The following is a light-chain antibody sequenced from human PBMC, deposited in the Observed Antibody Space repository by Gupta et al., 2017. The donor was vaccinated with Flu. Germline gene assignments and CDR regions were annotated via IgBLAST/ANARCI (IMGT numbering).Light chain of an antibody. CDR2: ADS. CDR3: QVWDSSTDHRV. Sequence: SYVLTQPASVSVAPGKTARITCGGDNIGSKSVHWYQQKPGQAPVLVVHADSDRPSGIPERFSGSNSGNTATLTISRVEAGDDADYYCQVWDSSTDHRVFGGGTKLAVL. J-gene: IGLJ3*02. CDR1: NIGSKS. V-gene: IGLV3-21*03.